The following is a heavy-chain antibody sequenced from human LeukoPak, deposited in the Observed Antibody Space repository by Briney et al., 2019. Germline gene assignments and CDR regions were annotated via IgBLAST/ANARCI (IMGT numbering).Heavy chain of an antibody. Sequence: GGSLRLSCAASGFTFSSYSMNWVRQAPGKGLEWVSSISSSSSYIYYADSVKGRFTISRDNAKNTLYLQMNSLRAEDTAVYYCAKRNYDSSGYYPHYFDYWGQGTLVTVSS. CDR1: GFTFSSYS. CDR3: AKRNYDSSGYYPHYFDY. CDR2: ISSSSSYI. V-gene: IGHV3-21*04. J-gene: IGHJ4*02. D-gene: IGHD3-22*01.